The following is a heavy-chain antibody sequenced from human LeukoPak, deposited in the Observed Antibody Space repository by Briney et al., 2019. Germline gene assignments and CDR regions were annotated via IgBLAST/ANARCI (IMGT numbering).Heavy chain of an antibody. J-gene: IGHJ4*02. V-gene: IGHV4-59*12. CDR2: IYHSGST. CDR3: ARGAPFDY. Sequence: PSETLSLTCTVSGGSISSYYWSWIRQPPGKGLEWIGYIYHSGSTYYNPSLKSRVTISVDRSKNQFSLKLSSVTAADTAVYYCARGAPFDYWGQGTLVTVSS. CDR1: GGSISSYY.